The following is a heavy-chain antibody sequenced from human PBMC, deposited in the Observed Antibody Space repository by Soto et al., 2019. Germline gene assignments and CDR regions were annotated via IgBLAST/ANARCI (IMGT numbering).Heavy chain of an antibody. V-gene: IGHV4-59*08. CDR2: IYYSGST. CDR1: GGSISSYY. D-gene: IGHD3-16*01. CDR3: ARRWGNGFDY. Sequence: QVQLQESGPGLVKSSETLSLTCTVSGGSISSYYWSWIRQPPGKGLEWIGYIYYSGSTSYNPSLRSRVIISVDTSNNQFSLKLSSVTAADTAVYYCARRWGNGFDYWGQGTLVTVSS. J-gene: IGHJ4*02.